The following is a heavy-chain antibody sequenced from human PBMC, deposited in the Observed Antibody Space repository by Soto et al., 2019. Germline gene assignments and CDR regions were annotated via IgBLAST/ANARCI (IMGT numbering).Heavy chain of an antibody. CDR1: GFTISSYS. V-gene: IGHV3-21*01. CDR3: ARGGKGIDY. D-gene: IGHD3-10*01. Sequence: ELQLVDSGGGLVKHGGSLRLSCAGSGFTISSYSMYWVRQAPGKGLEWVSSISSSSSYIYYADSVKGRFTISRDNAKNSLYLQMNSLRADDTAVYYCARGGKGIDYCGQGSLVTVSS. CDR2: ISSSSSYI. J-gene: IGHJ4*02.